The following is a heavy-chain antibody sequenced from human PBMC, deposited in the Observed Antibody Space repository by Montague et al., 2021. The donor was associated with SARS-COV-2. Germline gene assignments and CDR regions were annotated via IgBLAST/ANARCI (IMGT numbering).Heavy chain of an antibody. D-gene: IGHD1-1*01. Sequence: SLRLSCAASGFSFRSYAMHWVRQAPGKGLAWVSGMSGAGGSTYYADSVKGRFTISRDNSKNTLYLQMSSLRAEDTAIYYCARAPPHDWNDLRSLDYWGQGTLVTASS. CDR1: GFSFRSYA. V-gene: IGHV3-23*01. CDR2: MSGAGGST. J-gene: IGHJ4*02. CDR3: ARAPPHDWNDLRSLDY.